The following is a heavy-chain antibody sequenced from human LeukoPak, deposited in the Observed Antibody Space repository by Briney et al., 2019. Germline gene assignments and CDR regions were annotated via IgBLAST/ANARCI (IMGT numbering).Heavy chain of an antibody. CDR1: GGSFSGYY. V-gene: IGHV4-34*01. D-gene: IGHD5-12*01. Sequence: PSETLSLTCAVYGGSFSGYYWSWIRQPPGKGLEWIGEINHSGSTNYNPSLKSRVTISVDTSKNQFSLKLSSVTAADTAVYYCARVAEMATITSYFDYRGQGTLVTVSS. CDR3: ARVAEMATITSYFDY. CDR2: INHSGST. J-gene: IGHJ4*02.